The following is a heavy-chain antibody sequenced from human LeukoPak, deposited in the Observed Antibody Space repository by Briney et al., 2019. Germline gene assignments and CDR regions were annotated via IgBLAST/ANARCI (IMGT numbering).Heavy chain of an antibody. CDR1: GFTFNRYW. CDR2: IKSKTDGGAT. CDR3: TTEAYYYDSGAIKYFDY. J-gene: IGHJ4*02. Sequence: AGSLSLSCAASGFTFNRYWMHWVRQVPGKGLEWVGRIKSKTDGGATHYAAPVKGRFTISRDDSKNTLYLQMNSLKTEDTAVYYCTTEAYYYDSGAIKYFDYWGQGTLVTVSS. V-gene: IGHV3-15*01. D-gene: IGHD3-22*01.